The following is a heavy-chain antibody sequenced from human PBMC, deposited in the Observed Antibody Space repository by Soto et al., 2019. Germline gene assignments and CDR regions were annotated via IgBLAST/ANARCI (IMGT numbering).Heavy chain of an antibody. V-gene: IGHV3-30-3*01. J-gene: IGHJ6*02. Sequence: QVQLVESGGGVVQPGGSLRLSCLASGFGFSGYSMHWVRQAPGKGLDWVAAIQHDGSEIYYSDSVKGRFTISKDDSKNTLHRQMDALRVDDTALYYCVRVGWGDSYGNGMDGWGQGTTVTVSS. D-gene: IGHD5-18*01. CDR3: VRVGWGDSYGNGMDG. CDR1: GFGFSGYS. CDR2: IQHDGSEI.